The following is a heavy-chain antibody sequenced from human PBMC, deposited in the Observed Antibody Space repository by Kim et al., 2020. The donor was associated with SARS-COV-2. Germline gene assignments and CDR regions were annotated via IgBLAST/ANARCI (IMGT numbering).Heavy chain of an antibody. D-gene: IGHD6-13*01. CDR3: ARTGYSSSWYSNWFDP. Sequence: SLKSRVTISVDTSKNQFSLKLSSVTAAHTAVYYCARTGYSSSWYSNWFDPWGQGTLVTVSS. J-gene: IGHJ5*02. V-gene: IGHV4-59*01.